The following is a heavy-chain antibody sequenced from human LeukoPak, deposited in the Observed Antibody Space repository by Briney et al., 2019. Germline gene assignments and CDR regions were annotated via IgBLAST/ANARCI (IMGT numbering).Heavy chain of an antibody. CDR2: IYYSGST. V-gene: IGHV4-31*03. J-gene: IGHJ5*02. CDR3: ARRRQNPNWFDP. Sequence: SETLSLTCTVSGGSISSGGYYWSWIRQHPGKGLEWIGYIYYSGSTYYNPSLKSRVTISVDTSKNQFSLKLSSVTAADTAVYYCARRRQNPNWFDPWAREPWSPSPQ. CDR1: GGSISSGGYY.